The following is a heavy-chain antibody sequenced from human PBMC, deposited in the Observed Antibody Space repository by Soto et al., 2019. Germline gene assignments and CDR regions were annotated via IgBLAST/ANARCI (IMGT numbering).Heavy chain of an antibody. CDR1: GFTFSGYA. V-gene: IGHV3-23*01. D-gene: IGHD2-2*01. CDR2: IGESGTPT. CDR3: ARYIPGVRYYGMDV. Sequence: PGGSLRLSGAPSGFTFSGYAMKRGRQAPGKGLEWVSLIGESGTPTYYADSVKGRLTISRDNSGNTLFLEMYSLRAEDTAVYYCARYIPGVRYYGMDVWGQGTTVTVSS. J-gene: IGHJ6*02.